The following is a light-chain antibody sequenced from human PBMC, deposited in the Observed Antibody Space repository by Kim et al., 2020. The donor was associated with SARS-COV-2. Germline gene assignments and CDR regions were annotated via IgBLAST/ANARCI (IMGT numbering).Light chain of an antibody. Sequence: PGKPDGMTGRGNNVGSKRVHWYEQRPGQAPGLVIDYVSDRDRGIPEGFSGPNSGNTASLTISRVESGDEADYYCEVWGSGSDRTGVFGGGTQLTVL. J-gene: IGLJ2*01. CDR2: YVS. CDR3: EVWGSGSDRTGV. V-gene: IGLV3-21*04. CDR1: NVGSKR.